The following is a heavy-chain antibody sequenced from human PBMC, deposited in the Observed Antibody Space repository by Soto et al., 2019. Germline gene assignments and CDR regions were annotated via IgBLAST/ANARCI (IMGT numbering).Heavy chain of an antibody. CDR2: ISYDGSNK. V-gene: IGHV3-30*03. Sequence: GGSLRLSCAASGFTFSSYGMHWVRQAPGKGLEWVAVISYDGSNKYYADSVKGRFTISRDKNTLYLQMNSLRAEDTAVYYCARAGGLLLDYWGQGTLVTVSS. CDR3: ARAGGLLLDY. CDR1: GFTFSSYG. D-gene: IGHD2-15*01. J-gene: IGHJ4*02.